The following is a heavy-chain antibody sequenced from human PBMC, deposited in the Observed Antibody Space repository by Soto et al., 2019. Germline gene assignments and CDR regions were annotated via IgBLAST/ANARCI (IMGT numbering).Heavy chain of an antibody. J-gene: IGHJ6*02. D-gene: IGHD3-3*01. CDR1: GFNFDDHV. Sequence: EVQLVESGGGLVNPGRSLRLSCVASGFNFDDHVMNWVRQVPGKGLEWVGHINWNGYSIGYGGSVRGRFTISRDNAQKNLYLQMNSLRPEDTAVYYCSRSWSGSTSGRVDVWGQGTTVTVSS. V-gene: IGHV3-9*01. CDR2: INWNGYSI. CDR3: SRSWSGSTSGRVDV.